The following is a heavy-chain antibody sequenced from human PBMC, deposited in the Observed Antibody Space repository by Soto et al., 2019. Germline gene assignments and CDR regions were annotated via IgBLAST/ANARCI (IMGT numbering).Heavy chain of an antibody. CDR1: GGSISSSSYY. Sequence: PSETLSLTCTVSGGSISSSSYYWGWIRQPPGKGLEWIGSIYYSGSTYYNPSLKSRVTISVDTSKNQFSLKLSSVTAADTAVYYCARMAKYSSSWYGSYYYYMDVWGKGTTVTDSS. J-gene: IGHJ6*03. CDR3: ARMAKYSSSWYGSYYYYMDV. V-gene: IGHV4-39*01. CDR2: IYYSGST. D-gene: IGHD6-13*01.